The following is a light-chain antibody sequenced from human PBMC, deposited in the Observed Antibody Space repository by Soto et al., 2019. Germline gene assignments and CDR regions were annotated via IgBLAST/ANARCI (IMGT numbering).Light chain of an antibody. J-gene: IGLJ3*02. Sequence: QSVLTQPPSASGTPGQRVTISCSGSSSNIGSNTVSWYQQLPGTAPKLLIYSNNQRPSGVPDRFSGSKSGTSASLAISGLQSEDEAGYYCAAWDDSLNGNWVFGGGTKVTVL. V-gene: IGLV1-44*01. CDR3: AAWDDSLNGNWV. CDR2: SNN. CDR1: SSNIGSNT.